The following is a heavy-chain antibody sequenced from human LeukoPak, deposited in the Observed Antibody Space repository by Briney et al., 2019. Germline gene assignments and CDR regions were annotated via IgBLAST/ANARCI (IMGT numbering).Heavy chain of an antibody. Sequence: GGSLRLSCATSGFIFSHHGMNWVRQAPGKGLEWVSGIRADAVTTYYADSVKGRFIISRDNSKNTVYLQMNSLRAEDTAVYYCAKFFTGEYVRAFDIWGQGTMVTVSS. J-gene: IGHJ3*02. V-gene: IGHV3-23*01. CDR3: AKFFTGEYVRAFDI. CDR2: IRADAVTT. CDR1: GFIFSHHG. D-gene: IGHD3-10*02.